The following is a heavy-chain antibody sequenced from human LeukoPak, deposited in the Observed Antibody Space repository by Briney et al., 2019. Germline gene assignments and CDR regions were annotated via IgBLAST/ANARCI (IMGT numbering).Heavy chain of an antibody. Sequence: SETLSLTCAVYGGSFSGYYWSWIRKPPGKGLEWIGAINHSGSTHYTPSLKSRVTISVDTSKNQFSLKLSSVTAADTAVYYCARGKGRIEYSSSSGSSNLLNWFDPWGQGTLVTVSS. J-gene: IGHJ5*02. V-gene: IGHV4-34*01. CDR2: INHSGST. CDR3: ARGKGRIEYSSSSGSSNLLNWFDP. CDR1: GGSFSGYY. D-gene: IGHD6-6*01.